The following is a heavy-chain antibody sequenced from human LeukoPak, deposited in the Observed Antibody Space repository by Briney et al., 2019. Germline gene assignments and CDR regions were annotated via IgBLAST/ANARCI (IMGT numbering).Heavy chain of an antibody. CDR2: ISQSGNN. CDR1: GGAVHRYY. J-gene: IGHJ1*01. V-gene: IGHV4-59*02. Sequence: SEPLSLTCTVSGGAVHRYYWRWSRQTPGKALEWIGHISQSGNNEQAPSLKCRVIMSLDTSKNQFARRWSALTSADTALYYFARGFCSVEICQVFTRWGQGTLVTVSS. CDR3: ARGFCSVEICQVFTR. D-gene: IGHD3-3*01.